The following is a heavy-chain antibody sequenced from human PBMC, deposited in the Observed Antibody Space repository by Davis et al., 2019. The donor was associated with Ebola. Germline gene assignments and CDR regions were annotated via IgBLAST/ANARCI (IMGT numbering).Heavy chain of an antibody. D-gene: IGHD4-23*01. CDR1: GFTFSSYS. V-gene: IGHV3-21*01. J-gene: IGHJ6*02. Sequence: GGSLRLSCAASGFTFSSYSMNWVRQAPGKGLEWVSSISSSSSYIYYADSVKGRFTISRDNAKNSLYLQMNSLRAEDTAVYYCARDLWGVVTIDSYYYYGMDVWGQGTTVTVSS. CDR3: ARDLWGVVTIDSYYYYGMDV. CDR2: ISSSSSYI.